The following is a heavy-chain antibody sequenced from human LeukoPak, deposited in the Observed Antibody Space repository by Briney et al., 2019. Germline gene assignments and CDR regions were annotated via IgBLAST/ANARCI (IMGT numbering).Heavy chain of an antibody. Sequence: SETLSLTCTVSGGSISSYYWSWLRQPAGQGLEGIGRIYTSGSTNYNPSLKSRVTMSVDTSKNQFSLKLSSVTAADTAVYYCARDLMTNYYYYYYMDVWGKGTTVTVSS. D-gene: IGHD3-16*01. J-gene: IGHJ6*03. CDR2: IYTSGST. CDR3: ARDLMTNYYYYYYMDV. CDR1: GGSISSYY. V-gene: IGHV4-4*07.